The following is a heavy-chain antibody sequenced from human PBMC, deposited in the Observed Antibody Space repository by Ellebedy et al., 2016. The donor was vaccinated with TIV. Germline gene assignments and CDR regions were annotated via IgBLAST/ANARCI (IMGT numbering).Heavy chain of an antibody. V-gene: IGHV5-51*01. CDR2: IYPGDSDT. CDR3: ARLPAFEYSSGWYSGVFDY. CDR1: GYSFTSYW. J-gene: IGHJ4*02. D-gene: IGHD6-19*01. Sequence: PGGSLRLSCKGSGYSFTSYWIGWVRQMPGKGLEWMGIIYPGDSDTRYIPSFQGQVTISADKSISTAYLQWSSLKASDTAIYYCARLPAFEYSSGWYSGVFDYWGQGTLVTVSS.